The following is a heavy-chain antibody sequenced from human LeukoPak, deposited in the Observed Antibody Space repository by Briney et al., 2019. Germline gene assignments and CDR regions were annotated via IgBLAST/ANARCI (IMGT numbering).Heavy chain of an antibody. CDR3: ARDLGGYGDYGTNFDY. D-gene: IGHD4-17*01. CDR2: ISNSDGTT. CDR1: GFTFSDDY. J-gene: IGHJ4*02. Sequence: GGSLRLSCAASGFTFSDDYMTWIRQAPGKGLEWVSYISNSDGTTYYADFVRGRFTISRDNAKKSLYLQMNSPTVEDTAVYYCARDLGGYGDYGTNFDYWGQGTLVTVSS. V-gene: IGHV3-11*04.